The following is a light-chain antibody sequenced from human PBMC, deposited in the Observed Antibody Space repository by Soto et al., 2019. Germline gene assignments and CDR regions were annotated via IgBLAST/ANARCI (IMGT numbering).Light chain of an antibody. Sequence: EIVLTQSPGILSLSPGERATLSCRASQSVSSSYLAWYQQKPGQAPRLLIYGASNRATGIPDRFNSSGSKTNITLTISRLEPEDFAVYYCQQYGSSPPYTFGQGTKLEIK. CDR1: QSVSSSY. CDR2: GAS. V-gene: IGKV3-20*01. J-gene: IGKJ2*01. CDR3: QQYGSSPPYT.